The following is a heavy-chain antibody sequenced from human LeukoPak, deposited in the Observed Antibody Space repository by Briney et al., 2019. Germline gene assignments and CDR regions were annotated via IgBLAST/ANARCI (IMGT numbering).Heavy chain of an antibody. V-gene: IGHV3-30-3*01. CDR3: ARVGPGVVDPGSIHNFFDY. CDR1: GFIFSTYA. D-gene: IGHD2-2*01. CDR2: ISYDGSSK. Sequence: GRSLRLSCAASGFIFSTYAMHWVRQAPGKGLEWVALISYDGSSKYYTDSVKGRFTVSRDSSKNTLYLRMNSLTAEDTALYYCARVGPGVVDPGSIHNFFDYWGQGTLVTVSA. J-gene: IGHJ4*02.